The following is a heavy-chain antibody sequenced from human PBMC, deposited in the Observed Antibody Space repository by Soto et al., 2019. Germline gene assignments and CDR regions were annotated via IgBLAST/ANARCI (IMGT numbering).Heavy chain of an antibody. D-gene: IGHD6-13*01. CDR3: ASGIAASYYYGMDV. V-gene: IGHV4-34*01. Sequence: SEILSLTCAVYGGSFSGYYLSWIRQPPGKGLEWIGEINHSGSTNYNPSLKSRVTISVDTSKNQFSLKLSSVTAADTAVYYCASGIAASYYYGMDVWGQGTTVTVS. CDR2: INHSGST. J-gene: IGHJ6*02. CDR1: GGSFSGYY.